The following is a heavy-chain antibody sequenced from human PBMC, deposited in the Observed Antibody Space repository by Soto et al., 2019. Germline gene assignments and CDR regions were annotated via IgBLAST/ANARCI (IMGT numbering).Heavy chain of an antibody. D-gene: IGHD1-26*01. V-gene: IGHV1-69*13. CDR1: GGTFSSYA. Sequence: SVKVSCKASGGTFSSYAISWVRQAPGQGLEWMGGIIPIFGTANYAQKFQGRVTITADESTSTAYMELSSLRSEDAAVYYCARGWLVGATTPGAFDIWGQGTMVTVSS. J-gene: IGHJ3*02. CDR2: IIPIFGTA. CDR3: ARGWLVGATTPGAFDI.